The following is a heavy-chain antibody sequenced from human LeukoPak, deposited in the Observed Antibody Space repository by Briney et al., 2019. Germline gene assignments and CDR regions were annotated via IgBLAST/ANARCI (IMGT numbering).Heavy chain of an antibody. CDR3: ASRYYVDF. CDR1: GFTFSTYW. J-gene: IGHJ4*02. D-gene: IGHD3-10*01. V-gene: IGHV3-74*01. CDR2: ISSDGSSA. Sequence: GGSLRLSCAASGFTFSTYWMHWVRQGPGKGLVWVSRISSDGSSATYADSVKGQFTISRDNAKNTLYLQMNSLRAEDTAVYYCASRYYVDFWGQGTLVTVSS.